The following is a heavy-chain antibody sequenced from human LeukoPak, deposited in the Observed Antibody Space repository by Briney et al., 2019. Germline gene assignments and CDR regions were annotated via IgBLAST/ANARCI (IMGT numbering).Heavy chain of an antibody. D-gene: IGHD1-1*01. CDR2: INPNSGGT. CDR1: GYTFTVYY. Sequence: ASVKLSCKSSGYTFTVYYMHWVWHAPGQGLEWMGRINPNSGGTNNAQKFQGRVTMTRETSISTEYIELSRLRSADTAVLYCARDATGFDPWGQGTLVTVSS. CDR3: ARDATGFDP. J-gene: IGHJ5*02. V-gene: IGHV1-2*06.